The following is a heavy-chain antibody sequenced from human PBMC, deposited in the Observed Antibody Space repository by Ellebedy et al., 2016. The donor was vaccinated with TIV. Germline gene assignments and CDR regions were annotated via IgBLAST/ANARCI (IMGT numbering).Heavy chain of an antibody. Sequence: PGGSLRLSCAASGFTVNNNYMSWVRQAPGKGLEWVSSISSSSSYIYYADSVKGRFTISRDNAKNTLYLQMNSLRAEDTAVYYCARDRRTLYAAYGMDVWGQGTTVTVSS. CDR3: ARDRRTLYAAYGMDV. CDR1: GFTVNNNY. J-gene: IGHJ6*02. D-gene: IGHD3-16*02. CDR2: ISSSSSYI. V-gene: IGHV3-21*01.